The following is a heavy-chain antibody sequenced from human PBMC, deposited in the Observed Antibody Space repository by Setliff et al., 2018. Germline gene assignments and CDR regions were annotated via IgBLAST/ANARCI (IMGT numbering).Heavy chain of an antibody. D-gene: IGHD2-2*02. J-gene: IGHJ6*02. Sequence: ASVKVSCKASGGTFSSYAISWVRQAPGQGLEWMGGTIPIFGTANYAQKFQGRVTITADESTSTAYMELSSLRSEDTAVYYCARDSRGLVPAAIEGSYYYYGMDVWGQGTTVTVSS. CDR2: TIPIFGTA. CDR3: ARDSRGLVPAAIEGSYYYYGMDV. V-gene: IGHV1-69*13. CDR1: GGTFSSYA.